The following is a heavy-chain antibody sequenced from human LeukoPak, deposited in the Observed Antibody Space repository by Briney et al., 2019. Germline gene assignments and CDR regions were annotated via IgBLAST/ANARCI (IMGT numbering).Heavy chain of an antibody. CDR1: GFSFSICD. CDR3: AKLHNLNCDY. Sequence: GGSLRLSCAASGFSFSICDMNCVRQAPGKGLEWVSTISGSGASTYYADAVKGRFTISRDNSKNTLSLQMNSLRPEDTAVYYCAKLHNLNCDYWGLGTLVTVSS. D-gene: IGHD1-14*01. V-gene: IGHV3-23*01. CDR2: ISGSGAST. J-gene: IGHJ4*02.